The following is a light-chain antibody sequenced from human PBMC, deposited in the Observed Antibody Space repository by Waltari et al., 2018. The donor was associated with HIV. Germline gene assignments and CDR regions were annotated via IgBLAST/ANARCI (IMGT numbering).Light chain of an antibody. CDR1: QSVLSSSDNNNY. CDR2: WAS. CDR3: QQRYATPLP. Sequence: DIVMTQSQDSLAVSLGERATINCKSSQSVLSSSDNNNYLVWYQQKPGQPPKLLISWASTRESGVPDRFSGSGSRKEFTLTISSLQAEDGAVYYCQQRYATPLPFCGGTNVGIK. V-gene: IGKV4-1*01. J-gene: IGKJ4*01.